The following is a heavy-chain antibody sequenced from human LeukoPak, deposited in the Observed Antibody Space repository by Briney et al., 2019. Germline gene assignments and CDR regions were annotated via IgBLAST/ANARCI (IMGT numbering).Heavy chain of an antibody. CDR2: INPDGGRI. V-gene: IGHV3-74*01. CDR3: ARVGTGSWYFDL. J-gene: IGHJ2*01. CDR1: GFTFSSYA. D-gene: IGHD3-10*01. Sequence: GGSLRLSCAASGFTFSSYAMSWVRQAPGKGLVWVSRINPDGGRISYADSVQGRFTISRDNAKNTVYLQMNSLRAEDTAVYYCARVGTGSWYFDLWGRGTLVTFSS.